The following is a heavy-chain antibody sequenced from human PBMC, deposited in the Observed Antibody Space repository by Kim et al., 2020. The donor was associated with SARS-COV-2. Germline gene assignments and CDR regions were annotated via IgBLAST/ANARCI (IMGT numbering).Heavy chain of an antibody. Sequence: GGSLRLSCAASGFTFSSSWMHWVRQVPGKGLVWVSRINSDGSSKSYADSVKGRFTISRDNAKNTLYLQMNSLSAEDTAVYFCSYGPYYFDHWGQGTLVTVSS. V-gene: IGHV3-74*01. CDR2: INSDGSSK. J-gene: IGHJ4*02. CDR1: GFTFSSSW. D-gene: IGHD4-17*01. CDR3: SYGPYYFDH.